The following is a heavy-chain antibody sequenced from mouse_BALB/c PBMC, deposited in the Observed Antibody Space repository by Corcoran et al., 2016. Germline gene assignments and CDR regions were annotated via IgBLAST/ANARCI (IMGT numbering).Heavy chain of an antibody. Sequence: QVTLKESGPGILQPSQTLSLTCSFSGFSLSTSGMGVGWIRQPSGKGLEWLAHIWWDDDKHYNPALKSRLTISKDTSSNQVFLKIASVDTADTATYYCARIHYYGSSYAMDYWGQGTSVTVSS. CDR2: IWWDDDK. CDR3: ARIHYYGSSYAMDY. J-gene: IGHJ4*01. CDR1: GFSLSTSGMG. V-gene: IGHV8-8*01. D-gene: IGHD1-1*01.